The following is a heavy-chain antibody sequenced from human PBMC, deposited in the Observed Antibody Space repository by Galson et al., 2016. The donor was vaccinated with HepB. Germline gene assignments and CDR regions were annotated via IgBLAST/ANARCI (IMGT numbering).Heavy chain of an antibody. Sequence: SVKVSCKASGYTFSGHGIAWVRQAPGQGLEWMGYISPYNGNTDYAQYFQGRITMTTDASTSTAYMEVRSLKSDDTAVYYCARSGIIRVNWSDPWGQGTLVIVSS. CDR1: GYTFSGHG. CDR3: ARSGIIRVNWSDP. D-gene: IGHD3-10*01. CDR2: ISPYNGNT. V-gene: IGHV1-18*01. J-gene: IGHJ5*02.